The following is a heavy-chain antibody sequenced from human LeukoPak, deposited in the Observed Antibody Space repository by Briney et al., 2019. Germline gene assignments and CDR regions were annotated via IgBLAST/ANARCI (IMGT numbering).Heavy chain of an antibody. D-gene: IGHD3-10*01. CDR2: IKSKTDGGTT. V-gene: IGHV3-15*01. J-gene: IGHJ4*02. CDR3: STEPRITMVRGVISLPDY. CDR1: GFTFSSYG. Sequence: GRSLRLSSAASGFTFSSYGMHWVRQAPGRGLEWVGRIKSKTDGGTTDYAAPVKGRFTISRDDSKNTLYLQMNSLKTEDTAVYYCSTEPRITMVRGVISLPDYWGQGTLVTVSS.